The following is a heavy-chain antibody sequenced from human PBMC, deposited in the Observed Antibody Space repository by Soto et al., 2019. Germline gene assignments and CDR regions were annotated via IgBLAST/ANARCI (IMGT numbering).Heavy chain of an antibody. CDR1: GYTFTGYY. CDR2: INPNSGGT. D-gene: IGHD6-13*01. CDR3: ARDSIIAAAGTNYYYYGMDV. Sequence: ASVKVSCKASGYTFTGYYMHWVRQAPGQGLEWMGWINPNSGGTNYAQKFQGRVTMTRDTSISTAYMEQSRLRSDDTAVYYCARDSIIAAAGTNYYYYGMDVWGQGTTVTVSS. V-gene: IGHV1-2*02. J-gene: IGHJ6*02.